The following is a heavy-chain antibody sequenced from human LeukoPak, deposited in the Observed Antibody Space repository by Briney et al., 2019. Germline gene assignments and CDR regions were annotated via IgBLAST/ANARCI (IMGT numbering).Heavy chain of an antibody. CDR3: ARDGQFTYGYPHYDF. V-gene: IGHV1-8*01. J-gene: IGHJ4*02. CDR1: GDTFTSYD. Sequence: ASVKVSCKASGDTFTSYDINWVRQATGQGLEWMRWMTPNSGNTGSAQKFQGRVSMTRDTSISTAYMEVSRLRSDDTAMYYCARDGQFTYGYPHYDFWGQGTLVTVSS. CDR2: MTPNSGNT. D-gene: IGHD5-18*01.